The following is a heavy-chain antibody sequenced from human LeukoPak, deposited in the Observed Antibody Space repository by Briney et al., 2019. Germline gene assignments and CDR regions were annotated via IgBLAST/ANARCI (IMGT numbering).Heavy chain of an antibody. V-gene: IGHV3-7*05. Sequence: GGSLRLSCAASGFTFSSYGMSWVRQAPGKGLEWVANIKQDGSEEYYVDSVKGRFTISRDNAKNSLYLQMNSLRAEDTAVYYCARDIGDPPFAYYYGMDVWGQGTTVTVSS. J-gene: IGHJ6*02. D-gene: IGHD3-16*01. CDR2: IKQDGSEE. CDR1: GFTFSSYG. CDR3: ARDIGDPPFAYYYGMDV.